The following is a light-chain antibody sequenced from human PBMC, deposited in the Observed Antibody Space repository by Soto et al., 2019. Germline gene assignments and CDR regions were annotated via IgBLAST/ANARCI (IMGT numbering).Light chain of an antibody. V-gene: IGKV1-5*01. CDR3: QQYNNEWA. Sequence: DIQMTQSPTTLSASVGDRVTITCRASQSISNLLAWYQHKPGTAPKVLIYDASILQGGVPSRFSGSGSGTEFTLTISGLQPDDFATYYCQQYNNEWAFGQGTKVDI. CDR1: QSISNL. J-gene: IGKJ1*01. CDR2: DAS.